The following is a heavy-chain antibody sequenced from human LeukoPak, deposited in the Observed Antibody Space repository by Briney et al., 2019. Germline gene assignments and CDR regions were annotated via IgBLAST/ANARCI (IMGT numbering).Heavy chain of an antibody. Sequence: GGSLRLSCAASGFSFSTYWMTWVRQAPGKGLECLANIRYDGSATYYVDSVKGRFTISRDNAKNSLFLQMNSLRVEDTALYYCATSLETAAGPYWGRGTLVTVSS. CDR2: IRYDGSAT. CDR1: GFSFSTYW. CDR3: ATSLETAAGPY. J-gene: IGHJ4*02. D-gene: IGHD6-13*01. V-gene: IGHV3-7*01.